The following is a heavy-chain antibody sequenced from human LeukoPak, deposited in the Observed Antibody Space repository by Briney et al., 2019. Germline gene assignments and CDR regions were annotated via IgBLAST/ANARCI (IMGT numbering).Heavy chain of an antibody. CDR2: ISSSASDT. CDR3: ANGRAGPSGYYYMDV. V-gene: IGHV3-23*01. D-gene: IGHD6-25*01. CDR1: GFTFSNSA. J-gene: IGHJ6*03. Sequence: PGGSLRLSCAASGFTFSNSAMTWVRQAPGKGLEWVSAISSSASDTIYTDSVKDRFTISRDNSKNTLYLQMNSLRAEDTAVYYCANGRAGPSGYYYMDVWGKGTTVTVSS.